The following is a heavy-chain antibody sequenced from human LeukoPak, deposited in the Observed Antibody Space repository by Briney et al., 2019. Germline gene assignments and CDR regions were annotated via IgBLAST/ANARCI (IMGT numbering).Heavy chain of an antibody. J-gene: IGHJ3*02. CDR2: ISYDGSNK. Sequence: QPGRSLRLSCAASGFTFSSYAMHWVRQAPGKGLEWVAVISYDGSNKYYADSVKGRFTISRDNSKNTLYLQMNSLRAEDTAVYYCARDYYGSGSYDAFDIWGQGTMVTVSS. D-gene: IGHD3-10*01. CDR1: GFTFSSYA. V-gene: IGHV3-30-3*01. CDR3: ARDYYGSGSYDAFDI.